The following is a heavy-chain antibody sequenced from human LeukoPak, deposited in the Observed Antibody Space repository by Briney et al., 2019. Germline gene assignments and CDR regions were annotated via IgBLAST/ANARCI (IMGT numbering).Heavy chain of an antibody. CDR3: ARGRYYFDY. CDR1: GASINSHF. V-gene: IGHV4-59*08. CDR2: IYYTGSS. J-gene: IGHJ4*02. Sequence: SDTLTLTCTVSGASINSHFWSSLRQPPGKGLEWIGSIYYTGSSNYNPSLESQVTISVDTSKNQFSLKLSSVTAADTAVYYCARGRYYFDYWGQGTLVTVSS.